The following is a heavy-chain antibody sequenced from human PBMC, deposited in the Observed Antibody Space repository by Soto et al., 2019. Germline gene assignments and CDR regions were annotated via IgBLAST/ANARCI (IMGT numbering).Heavy chain of an antibody. D-gene: IGHD3-9*01. J-gene: IGHJ4*02. Sequence: QVQLVESGGGVVQPGMSLRLSCAASGFTFSSYVMHWVRQAPGKGLEWVAVISYDGDNKYYADSVKGRFTISRDNSKNTVYLQMNSLRAEDTAVYYCERDQLGNGITIVYYFAYWGQGTLVTVSS. CDR1: GFTFSSYV. CDR2: ISYDGDNK. V-gene: IGHV3-30-3*01. CDR3: ERDQLGNGITIVYYFAY.